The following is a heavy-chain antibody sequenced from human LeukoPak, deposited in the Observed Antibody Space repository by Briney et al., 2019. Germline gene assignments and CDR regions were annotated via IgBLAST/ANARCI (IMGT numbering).Heavy chain of an antibody. V-gene: IGHV3-7*01. D-gene: IGHD1-26*01. CDR2: IKQDGSEK. CDR3: ARDRWELLSPYFDY. J-gene: IGHJ4*02. Sequence: GGSLRLSCAASGFTFSSYWMSWVRQAPGKGLEWVANIKQDGSEKYYVDSVKGRFTISRDNAKNSLYLQMNSLRAEDTAVYYCARDRWELLSPYFDYWGQGTLVTVFS. CDR1: GFTFSSYW.